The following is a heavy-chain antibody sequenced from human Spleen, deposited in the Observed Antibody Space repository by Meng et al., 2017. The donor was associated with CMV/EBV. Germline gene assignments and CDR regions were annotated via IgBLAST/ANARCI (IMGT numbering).Heavy chain of an antibody. J-gene: IGHJ5*02. CDR3: ARDALQLRHNWFDP. D-gene: IGHD6-13*01. CDR1: GDGFTVFY. Sequence: SGDGFTVFYMHWLRQAPGHGLEWMGWVSPSTGGSRIAQKFQGRVTMTRDMSINTAYMEVTGLTSDDTAVYYCARDALQLRHNWFDPWGQGTLVTVSS. V-gene: IGHV1-2*02. CDR2: VSPSTGGS.